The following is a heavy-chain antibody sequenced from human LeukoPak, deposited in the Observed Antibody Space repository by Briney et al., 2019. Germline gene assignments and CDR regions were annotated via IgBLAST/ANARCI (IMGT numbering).Heavy chain of an antibody. CDR1: GFTFSSYS. CDR3: ASLVVGATAHGAFDI. CDR2: ISSSSSTI. J-gene: IGHJ3*02. V-gene: IGHV3-48*01. Sequence: PGGSLRLSCAASGFTFSSYSMNWVRQAPGKGLEWVSYISSSSSTIYYADSVKGRFTISRDNAKNSLYLQMNSLRAEDTAVYYCASLVVGATAHGAFDIWGQGTMVTVSS. D-gene: IGHD1-26*01.